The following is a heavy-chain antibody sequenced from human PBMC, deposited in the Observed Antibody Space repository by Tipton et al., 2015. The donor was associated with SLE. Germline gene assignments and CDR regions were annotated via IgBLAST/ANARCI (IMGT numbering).Heavy chain of an antibody. V-gene: IGHV4-39*07. CDR1: VASLSSRSYY. J-gene: IGHJ3*02. CDR2: VYYSGTT. D-gene: IGHD1-26*01. CDR3: ARLGQRRLSGSYRYGSFDI. Sequence: TLSLTCAVSVASLSSRSYYWGWIRQPPGRGLEWIGTVYYSGTTYYNPSLRSRVRISVDTSKNQFSLKLSSVTAADTAVYYCARLGQRRLSGSYRYGSFDIWGQGTMVIVSS.